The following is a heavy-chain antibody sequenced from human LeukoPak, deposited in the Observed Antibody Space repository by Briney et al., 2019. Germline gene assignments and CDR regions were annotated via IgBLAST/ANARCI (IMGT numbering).Heavy chain of an antibody. CDR3: ARGGLQSQRLDLLDS. CDR2: ISSISNYI. V-gene: IGHV3-21*01. J-gene: IGHJ4*02. D-gene: IGHD6-25*01. Sequence: GGSLRLSCAASGFTFTSYNMDWVRQAPGKGLEWLSSISSISNYIYYAESVKGRFTISRDNAKNLLYLQMDSLRAEDMAIYYCARGGLQSQRLDLLDSWGQGVLVPVSS. CDR1: GFTFTSYN.